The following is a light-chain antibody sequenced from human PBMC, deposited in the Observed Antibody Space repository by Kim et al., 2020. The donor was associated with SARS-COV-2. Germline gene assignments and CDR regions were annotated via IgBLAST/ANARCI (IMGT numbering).Light chain of an antibody. Sequence: ASVGETVTTTCRASQGISNYCDWFQKKPEKVPKRLIYTAYRLQRVGPQRFTGSVAGTENTLTISRLQPEDFVTYYCLKRNIYPPTFGQGTKV. V-gene: IGKV1-17*03. CDR1: QGISNY. J-gene: IGKJ1*01. CDR2: TAY. CDR3: LKRNIYPPT.